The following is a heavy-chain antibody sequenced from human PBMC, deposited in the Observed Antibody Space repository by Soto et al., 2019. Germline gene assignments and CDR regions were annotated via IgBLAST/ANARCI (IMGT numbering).Heavy chain of an antibody. CDR2: IKTKSSGGTT. CDR3: TPLASGHYGYDF. V-gene: IGHV3-15*01. D-gene: IGHD3-3*01. Sequence: PGGSLRLSCAAFGFAFSDASMSWVRQAPGKGLEWVGRIKTKSSGGTTDYAAPVKGRFTISRDDSKNTAYLQMDSLKAEDTAVYSCTPLASGHYGYDFWGQGTLVTVSS. J-gene: IGHJ4*02. CDR1: GFAFSDAS.